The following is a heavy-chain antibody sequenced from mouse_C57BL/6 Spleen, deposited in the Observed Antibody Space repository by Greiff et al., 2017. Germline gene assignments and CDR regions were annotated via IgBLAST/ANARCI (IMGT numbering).Heavy chain of an antibody. V-gene: IGHV1-80*01. CDR1: GYAFSSYW. D-gene: IGHD2-3*01. CDR2: IYPGTGDT. CDR3: ARESDLIYDCYPWFAY. Sequence: VQLQQSGAELVKPGASVKISCKASGYAFSSYWMNWVKQRPGKGLERIGQIYPGTGDTNYNGKLKGKATLTADKSSSTASMKLSSLLCDDAAVYFCARESDLIYDCYPWFAYWGQGTLLTVSA. J-gene: IGHJ3*01.